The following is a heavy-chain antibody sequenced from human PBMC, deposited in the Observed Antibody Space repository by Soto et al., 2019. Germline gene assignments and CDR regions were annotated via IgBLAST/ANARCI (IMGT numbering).Heavy chain of an antibody. Sequence: GGSLRLSCAASGFTFDDYAMHWVRQAPGKGLEWVSGISWNSGSIGYADSVKGRFTISRDNAKNSLYLQMNSLGAEDTALYYCAKGLYGSGSYPGWFDPWGQGTLVTVSS. CDR3: AKGLYGSGSYPGWFDP. J-gene: IGHJ5*02. CDR2: ISWNSGSI. CDR1: GFTFDDYA. D-gene: IGHD3-10*01. V-gene: IGHV3-9*01.